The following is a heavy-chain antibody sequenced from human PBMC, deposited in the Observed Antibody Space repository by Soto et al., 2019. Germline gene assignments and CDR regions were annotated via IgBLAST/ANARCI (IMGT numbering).Heavy chain of an antibody. CDR2: ISAYNGNT. Sequence: QVQLVQSGAEVKKPGASVKVSCKASGYTFTSYGISWVRQAPGQGLEWMGWISAYNGNTNYAQKFQGRVTITADESTSTAYMELSSLRSEDTAVYYCARTSRGDWNSPYNWFDPWGQGTLVTVSS. D-gene: IGHD1-7*01. J-gene: IGHJ5*02. CDR3: ARTSRGDWNSPYNWFDP. CDR1: GYTFTSYG. V-gene: IGHV1-18*01.